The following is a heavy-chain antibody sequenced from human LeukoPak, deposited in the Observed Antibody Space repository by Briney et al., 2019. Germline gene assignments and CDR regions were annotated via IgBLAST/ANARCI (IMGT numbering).Heavy chain of an antibody. V-gene: IGHV3-30-3*01. Sequence: GGSLRLSCAASGFTFSNAWMSWVRQAPGKGLEWVAVISYDGSNKYYADSVKGRFTISRDNSKNTLYLQMISLRAEDTAVYYCTREAYCGGDCSYYFDYWGQGTLVTVSS. CDR2: ISYDGSNK. D-gene: IGHD2-21*02. J-gene: IGHJ4*02. CDR1: GFTFSNAW. CDR3: TREAYCGGDCSYYFDY.